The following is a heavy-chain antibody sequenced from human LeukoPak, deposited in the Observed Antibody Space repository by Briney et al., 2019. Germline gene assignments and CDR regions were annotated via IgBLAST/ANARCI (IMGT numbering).Heavy chain of an antibody. D-gene: IGHD5-12*01. Sequence: PGGSLRLSCAASGFTFDDYGMSWVRQAPGKGLEWVSGINWNGGSTGYADSVKGRFTISRDNAKNSLYLQMNSLRAGDTAFYYCATNGGGDSGYGNFDYWGQGTLVTVSS. J-gene: IGHJ4*02. CDR3: ATNGGGDSGYGNFDY. V-gene: IGHV3-20*04. CDR2: INWNGGST. CDR1: GFTFDDYG.